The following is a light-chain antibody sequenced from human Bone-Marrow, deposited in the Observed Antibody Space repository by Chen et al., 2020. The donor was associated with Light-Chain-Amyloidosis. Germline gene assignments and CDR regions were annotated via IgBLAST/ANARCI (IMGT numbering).Light chain of an antibody. CDR2: KVS. V-gene: IGKV2-30*01. J-gene: IGKJ4*01. CDR1: QSLVNSDGETY. Sequence: DVVMTQSPLSLPVTLGQPASISCRSSQSLVNSDGETYLNWFQQRPGQSPRRLIYKVSNRDSGVPARFSGSGSGTDFTLTISRVEAESVWVYYCMQAIHWPPTYGGGSKVEIK. CDR3: MQAIHWPPT.